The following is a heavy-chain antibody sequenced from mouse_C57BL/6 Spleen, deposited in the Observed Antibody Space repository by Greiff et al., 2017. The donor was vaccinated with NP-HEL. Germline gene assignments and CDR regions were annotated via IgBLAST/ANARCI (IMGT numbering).Heavy chain of an antibody. D-gene: IGHD2-4*01. CDR2: IYPRSGNT. Sequence: VKLVESGAELARPGASVKLSCKASGYTFTSYGISWVKQRTGQGLEWIGEIYPRSGNTYYNEKFKGKATLTADKSSSTAYMELRSLTSEDSAVYFCAGLSDYDRGAWFAYWGQGTLVTVSA. J-gene: IGHJ3*01. CDR3: AGLSDYDRGAWFAY. CDR1: GYTFTSYG. V-gene: IGHV1-81*01.